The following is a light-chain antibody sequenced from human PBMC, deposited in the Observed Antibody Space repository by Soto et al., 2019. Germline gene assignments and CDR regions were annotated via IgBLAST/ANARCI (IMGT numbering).Light chain of an antibody. Sequence: DIQMTQSPSSLSASVGDTVPITCRASQTIGSYLSWYHQIPGKPPKLLIYAVSRLQSGVPSRFSGSGSGTDFTLTISSLQPEDFATYYCQQSLNTPYSFGQGT. J-gene: IGKJ2*03. CDR3: QQSLNTPYS. CDR2: AVS. CDR1: QTIGSY. V-gene: IGKV1-39*01.